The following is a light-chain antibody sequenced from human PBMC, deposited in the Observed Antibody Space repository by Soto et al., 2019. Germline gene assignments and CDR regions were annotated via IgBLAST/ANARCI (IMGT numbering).Light chain of an antibody. CDR1: SSDIGGYNY. CDR2: DDS. V-gene: IGLV2-14*01. CDR3: SSYTSSSTQV. J-gene: IGLJ2*01. Sequence: QSALTQPASVSGSPGQSITISCTGTSSDIGGYNYVSWYQQHPGKAPKLMIYDDSNRPSVVSNRFSGSKSGNTASLTISGHQAEDEADYYCSSYTSSSTQVFGGGTKVTVL.